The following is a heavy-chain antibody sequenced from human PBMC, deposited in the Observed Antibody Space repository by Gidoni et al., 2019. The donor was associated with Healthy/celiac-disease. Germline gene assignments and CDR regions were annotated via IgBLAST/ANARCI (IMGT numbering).Heavy chain of an antibody. Sequence: QVQLVQSGAEVKKPGASVTVSCKASGYTFTSYYMHWVRQAPGQGLEWMGIINPSGGSTSYAQKFQGRVTMTRDTSTSTVYMELSSLRSEYTAVYYCARDGSYYDSSGYYPYYWGQGTLVTVSS. CDR1: GYTFTSYY. CDR3: ARDGSYYDSSGYYPYY. V-gene: IGHV1-46*01. CDR2: INPSGGST. J-gene: IGHJ4*02. D-gene: IGHD3-22*01.